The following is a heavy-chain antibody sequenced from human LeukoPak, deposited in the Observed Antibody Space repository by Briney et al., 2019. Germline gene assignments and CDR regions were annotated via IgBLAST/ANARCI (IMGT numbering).Heavy chain of an antibody. J-gene: IGHJ4*02. CDR3: TKGQNRNAGALAY. D-gene: IGHD1/OR15-1a*01. CDR1: GFTFSSYS. Sequence: GGSLRLSCAASGFTFSSYSMNWVRQSPGKGLEWVSSISSNSSYRYYADSVKGRFTISRDNAKNSLYLQMNSLRAEDTAVYYCTKGQNRNAGALAYWGQGNLVTVSS. V-gene: IGHV3-21*01. CDR2: ISSNSSYR.